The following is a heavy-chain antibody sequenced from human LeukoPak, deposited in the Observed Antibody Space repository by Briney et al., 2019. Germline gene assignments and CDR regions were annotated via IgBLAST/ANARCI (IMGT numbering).Heavy chain of an antibody. Sequence: SETLSLTCAVYGGSFSGYYWSWIRQPPGKGLEWIGEINHIGRTNYNPSLKSRVTISVDTSKNQFSLKLSSVRAADTAVYYCARGISFQGYYYYYGMDVWGQGTTVTVSS. V-gene: IGHV4-34*01. CDR2: INHIGRT. J-gene: IGHJ6*02. CDR1: GGSFSGYY. CDR3: ARGISFQGYYYYYGMDV. D-gene: IGHD2/OR15-2a*01.